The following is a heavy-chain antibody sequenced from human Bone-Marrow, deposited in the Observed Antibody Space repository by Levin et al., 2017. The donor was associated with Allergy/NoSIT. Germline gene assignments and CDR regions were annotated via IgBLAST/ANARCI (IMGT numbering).Heavy chain of an antibody. CDR3: SNAMCGGDCYDDY. D-gene: IGHD2-21*02. Sequence: GGSLRLSCAASGFTFSASAIHWVRQASGKGLEWVGRIRTKPHHYATAYAASVKGRFTISRDDSENTAYLQMNSLKTEDTAVYYCSNAMCGGDCYDDYWGQGTLVTVSS. V-gene: IGHV3-73*01. CDR2: IRTKPHHYAT. J-gene: IGHJ4*02. CDR1: GFTFSASA.